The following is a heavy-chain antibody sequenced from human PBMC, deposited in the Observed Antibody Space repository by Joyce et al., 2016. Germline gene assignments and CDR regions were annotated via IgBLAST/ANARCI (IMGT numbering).Heavy chain of an antibody. D-gene: IGHD3-22*01. CDR1: GGSVTSGGTY. CDR2: IFYSGIT. CDR3: ARDLYHDTTGYQGYFDY. V-gene: IGHV4-31*03. J-gene: IGHJ4*02. Sequence: QVQLQEAGPGLVKPSETLSPTCTVSGGSVTSGGTYWSWIRHHPGRGLAWIGYIFYSGITFYHPSLRSRVTISLDTSKNQFSLKLRSVTAADTAVYFCARDLYHDTTGYQGYFDYWGQGTLVTVSS.